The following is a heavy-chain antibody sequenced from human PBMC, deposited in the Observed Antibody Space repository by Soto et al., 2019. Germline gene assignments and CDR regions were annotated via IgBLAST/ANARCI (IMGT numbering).Heavy chain of an antibody. CDR1: GGPISTYF. J-gene: IGHJ4*02. CDR3: ARGLVSTYFDY. V-gene: IGHV4-59*13. D-gene: IGHD1-26*01. Sequence: PSETLSLTCTVSGGPISTYFWSWIRQPPGKGLEWIGYIFYSDNTNYNPSLKSRVTISVGTSKDQSSLSLSSVDAADTAVYYCARGLVSTYFDYWGQGTLVTVSS. CDR2: IFYSDNT.